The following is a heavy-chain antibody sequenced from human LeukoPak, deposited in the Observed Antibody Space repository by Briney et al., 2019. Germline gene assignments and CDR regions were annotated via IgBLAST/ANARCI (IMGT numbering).Heavy chain of an antibody. V-gene: IGHV4-59*01. J-gene: IGHJ4*02. CDR1: GGSISSYY. CDR3: ARGIPLSGFMVRGVRYYFGY. CDR2: IYYSGST. D-gene: IGHD3-10*01. Sequence: PSETLSLTCTVSGGSISSYYWSWIRQPPGKGLEWIGYIYYSGSTNYNPSLKSRVTISVDTSKNQFSLKLSSVTAADTAVYYCARGIPLSGFMVRGVRYYFGYWGQGTLVTVSS.